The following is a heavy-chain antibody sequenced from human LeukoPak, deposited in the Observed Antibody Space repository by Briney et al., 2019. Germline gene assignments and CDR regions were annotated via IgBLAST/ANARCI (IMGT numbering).Heavy chain of an antibody. D-gene: IGHD2-2*01. V-gene: IGHV4-61*02. CDR1: GGSISSGSYY. J-gene: IGHJ3*02. CDR2: IYTSGST. Sequence: SETLSLTCTVSGGSISSGSYYWSWIRQPAGKGLEWIGRIYTSGSTNYNPSLKSRVTISVDTSKNQFSLKLSSVTAADTAVYYCARVIRLGYCSSTSCSDAFDIWGQGTMVTVSS. CDR3: ARVIRLGYCSSTSCSDAFDI.